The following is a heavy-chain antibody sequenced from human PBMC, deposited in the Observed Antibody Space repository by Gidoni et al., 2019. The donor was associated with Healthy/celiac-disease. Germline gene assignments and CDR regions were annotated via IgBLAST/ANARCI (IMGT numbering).Heavy chain of an antibody. CDR2: ISGSGGST. CDR1: GFTFSSYA. CDR3: AKPLSIAVADNGDD. V-gene: IGHV3-23*01. D-gene: IGHD6-19*01. J-gene: IGHJ4*02. Sequence: EVQLLESGGRLVQPGGSLRLSCAAAGFTFSSYAMIWVRQDPGKGLEWVSAISGSGGSTYYADSVKGRFTISRDNSKNTLYLQMNSLRAEDTAVYYCAKPLSIAVADNGDDWGQGTLVTVSS.